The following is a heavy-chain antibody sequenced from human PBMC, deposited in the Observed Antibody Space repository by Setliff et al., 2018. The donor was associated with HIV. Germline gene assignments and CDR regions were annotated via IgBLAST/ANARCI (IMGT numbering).Heavy chain of an antibody. CDR1: GDTVTELS. Sequence: ASVKVSCKFAGDTVTELSMHWVRQAPGEGLGGMGGFDPEDGETIYAEKFQGRVTMTEDTATDTAYMELSSLRSEDTAVYYGATDAYHDSLTGPTPGAFDIWGQGTMVTVSS. CDR3: ATDAYHDSLTGPTPGAFDI. D-gene: IGHD3-9*01. J-gene: IGHJ3*02. CDR2: FDPEDGET. V-gene: IGHV1-24*01.